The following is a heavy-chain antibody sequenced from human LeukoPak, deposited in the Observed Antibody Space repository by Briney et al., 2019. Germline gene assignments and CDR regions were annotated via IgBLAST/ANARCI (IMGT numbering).Heavy chain of an antibody. D-gene: IGHD6-19*01. J-gene: IGHJ4*02. V-gene: IGHV4-61*08. CDR2: IYDSGST. CDR3: ARDRRSSGWYYFGY. CDR1: GASISSSDYY. Sequence: SETLSLTCTVSGASISSSDYYWSWIRQPPGKGLEWIGYIYDSGSTHYSPSLKSRVTISVDTSENQFSLKLSSVTAADTAVYYCARDRRSSGWYYFGYWGQGTLVTVSS.